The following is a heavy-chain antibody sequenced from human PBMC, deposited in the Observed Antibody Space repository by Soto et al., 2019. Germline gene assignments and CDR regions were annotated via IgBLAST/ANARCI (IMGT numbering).Heavy chain of an antibody. Sequence: DVQLVESGGGLVQPGGSLKLSCAASGFTFSGSAMHWVRQASGKGLEWVGRIRSKANSYATAYAASVKGRFTISRDDSKNTAYLQMNSLKTEDTAVYYCTSQESDTAMVTTDYWGQGTLVTVSS. V-gene: IGHV3-73*02. CDR3: TSQESDTAMVTTDY. CDR2: IRSKANSYAT. J-gene: IGHJ4*02. CDR1: GFTFSGSA. D-gene: IGHD5-18*01.